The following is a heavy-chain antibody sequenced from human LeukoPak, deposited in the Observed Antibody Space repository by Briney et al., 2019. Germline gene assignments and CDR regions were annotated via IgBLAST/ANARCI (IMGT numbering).Heavy chain of an antibody. CDR1: GGSSSGYY. D-gene: IGHD6-13*01. J-gene: IGHJ5*02. Sequence: PETLSLTCAVYGGSSSGYYWSWIRQPPGKGLEWIGEINHSGSTNYNPSLKSRVTISVDTSKNQFSLKLSSVTAADTAVYYCARGRGAAAGIGVRSWFDPWGQGTLVTVSS. CDR3: ARGRGAAAGIGVRSWFDP. CDR2: INHSGST. V-gene: IGHV4-34*01.